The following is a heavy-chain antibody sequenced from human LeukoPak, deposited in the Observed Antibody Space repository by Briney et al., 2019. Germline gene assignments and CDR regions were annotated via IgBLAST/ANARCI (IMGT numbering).Heavy chain of an antibody. J-gene: IGHJ4*02. V-gene: IGHV3-74*01. CDR3: AKDESISNYDY. CDR2: TNTDGSTT. CDR1: GFTFSSHW. Sequence: PGGSLRLSCEVSGFTFSSHWMHWVRQAPGKGPVWVSRTNTDGSTTNYADSVKGRFTISRDNSKNTLYLQMNSLRAEDTAVYYCAKDESISNYDYWGQGTLVTVSS.